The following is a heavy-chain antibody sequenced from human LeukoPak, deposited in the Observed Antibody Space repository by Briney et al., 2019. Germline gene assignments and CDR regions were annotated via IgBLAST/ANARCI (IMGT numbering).Heavy chain of an antibody. CDR1: GFTFSSSA. D-gene: IGHD3-10*01. CDR3: AKGGSGSQQDI. V-gene: IGHV3-23*01. CDR2: IVVRGGTT. J-gene: IGHJ3*02. Sequence: GGSLRLSCAASGFTFSSSAMSWVRQAPGKGLEWVSTIVVRGGTTHYADSVKGRFTISRDNSKNTLSLQMNGLRDEDTAEYYCAKGGSGSQQDIWGQGTMVTVSS.